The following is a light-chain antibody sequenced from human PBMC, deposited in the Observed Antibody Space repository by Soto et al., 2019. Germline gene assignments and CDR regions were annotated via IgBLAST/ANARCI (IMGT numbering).Light chain of an antibody. CDR1: QSVSNN. CDR3: QQYYNWPPWT. J-gene: IGKJ1*01. Sequence: EIVMTQSPATLSVSPGERATLSCRASQSVSNNLAWYQHKPGQAPRLLIYSASTRATGIPARFSGSGSGTEFTLTISSLQSEDFAVYYCQQYYNWPPWTFGQGTKVEIK. V-gene: IGKV3-15*01. CDR2: SAS.